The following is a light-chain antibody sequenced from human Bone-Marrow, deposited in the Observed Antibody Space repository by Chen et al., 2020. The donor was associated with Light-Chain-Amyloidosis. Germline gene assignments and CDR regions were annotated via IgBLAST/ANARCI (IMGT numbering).Light chain of an antibody. J-gene: IGLJ3*02. CDR3: EVWDRSSARPV. CDR2: DDS. CDR1: NIGSTS. Sequence: SYVLTQPSSVSVAPGQTATIACGGNNIGSTSVHWYQQTPGPAPLLVVYDDSDRPSGIPERLSGSNSGDTATLTISRVEAGDEADYYCEVWDRSSARPVFGGGTKLTVL. V-gene: IGLV3-21*02.